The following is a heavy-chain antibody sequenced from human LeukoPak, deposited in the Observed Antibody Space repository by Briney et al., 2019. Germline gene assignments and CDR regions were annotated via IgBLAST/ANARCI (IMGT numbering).Heavy chain of an antibody. J-gene: IGHJ4*02. D-gene: IGHD2-2*01. Sequence: PGGSLRLSCTASRFTFSTYAMSWVRQAPGKGLEWVSSISGSGDTTYYTGSVKGGFTISRDNSKNALYLQMSSLRAEDTAVYYCAKSQRNDQQVVQRIDYWGQGTLVTVSS. CDR1: RFTFSTYA. CDR3: AKSQRNDQQVVQRIDY. CDR2: ISGSGDTT. V-gene: IGHV3-23*01.